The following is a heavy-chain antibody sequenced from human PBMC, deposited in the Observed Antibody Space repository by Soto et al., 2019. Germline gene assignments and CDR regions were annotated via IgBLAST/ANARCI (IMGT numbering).Heavy chain of an antibody. CDR2: ISGSGGST. CDR1: GFPFSDYA. CDR3: AKDHGMDV. Sequence: LRLSCVASGFPFSDYAMAWVRQSPGKGLEWVSSISGSGGSTYYADSVKGRFTISRDNSKNTVFLQMNSLRAEDTAVYYCAKDHGMDVWGQGATVTVSS. V-gene: IGHV3-23*01. J-gene: IGHJ6*02.